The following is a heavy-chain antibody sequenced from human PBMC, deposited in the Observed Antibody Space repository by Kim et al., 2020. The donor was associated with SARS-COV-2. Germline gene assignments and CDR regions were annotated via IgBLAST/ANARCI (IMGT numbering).Heavy chain of an antibody. CDR1: GGSISSYY. J-gene: IGHJ4*02. Sequence: SETLSLTCTVSGGSISSYYWSWIRQPPGKGLEWIGYIYYSGSTNYNPSLKSRVTISVDTSKNQFSLKLSSVTAADTAVYYCARLSRYFDWLLLSPSNTDPTVYFDYWGRGTLVTVSS. CDR2: IYYSGST. D-gene: IGHD3-9*01. V-gene: IGHV4-59*08. CDR3: ARLSRYFDWLLLSPSNTDPTVYFDY.